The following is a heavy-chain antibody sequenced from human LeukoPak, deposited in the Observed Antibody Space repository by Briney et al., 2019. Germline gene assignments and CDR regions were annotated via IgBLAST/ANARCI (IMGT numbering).Heavy chain of an antibody. CDR2: ISSSGSTI. V-gene: IGHV3-11*01. D-gene: IGHD4-17*01. Sequence: PGGSLRLSCAASGFTFSDYYMRWIRQAPGKGLEWVSYISSSGSTIYYADSVKGRFTISRDNAKNSLYLQMNSLRAEDAAVYYCARGDYGDYSWFDPWGQGTLVTVSS. CDR3: ARGDYGDYSWFDP. J-gene: IGHJ5*02. CDR1: GFTFSDYY.